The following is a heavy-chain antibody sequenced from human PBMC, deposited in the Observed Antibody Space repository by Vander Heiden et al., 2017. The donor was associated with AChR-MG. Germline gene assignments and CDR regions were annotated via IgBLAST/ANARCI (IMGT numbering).Heavy chain of an antibody. D-gene: IGHD6-19*01. Sequence: EVQLVESGGGLVQPGGSLRRSCAASGFTFSSYWMSGVRQAPGKGLEWVANIKQDGSEKYYVDSVKGRFTISRDNAKNSLYLQMNSLRAEDTAVYYCARDSPALYSSGWYGAHYFDYWGQGTLVTVSS. CDR3: ARDSPALYSSGWYGAHYFDY. V-gene: IGHV3-7*01. J-gene: IGHJ4*02. CDR1: GFTFSSYW. CDR2: IKQDGSEK.